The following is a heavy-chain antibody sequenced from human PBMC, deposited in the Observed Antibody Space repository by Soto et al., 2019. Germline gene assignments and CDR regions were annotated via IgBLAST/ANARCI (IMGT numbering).Heavy chain of an antibody. J-gene: IGHJ5*02. CDR2: ISAYNGNT. CDR1: GYPFTSYG. D-gene: IGHD6-6*01. V-gene: IGHV1-18*01. Sequence: ASLKVSCKSSGYPFTSYGISWVRQAPGQGLEWMGWISAYNGNTNYAQKLQGRVTMTTDTSTSTAYMELRSLRSDDTAVYYCARAPARPDNWFDPWGQGTLVTVSS. CDR3: ARAPARPDNWFDP.